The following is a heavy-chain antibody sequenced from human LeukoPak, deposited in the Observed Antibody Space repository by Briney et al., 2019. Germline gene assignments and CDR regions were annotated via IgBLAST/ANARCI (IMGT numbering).Heavy chain of an antibody. V-gene: IGHV4-34*01. CDR1: GGSFSNYY. Sequence: SEALSLTCAVYGGSFSNYYWSWIRQPPGRGLEWIGEINDSGRTNYNPSLMSRVTVSVDTSKNQFSLRLTSVTATDTAVYYCARRWNYGRNYYIDVWGNGATVSVSS. CDR2: INDSGRT. CDR3: ARRWNYGRNYYIDV. D-gene: IGHD1-7*01. J-gene: IGHJ6*03.